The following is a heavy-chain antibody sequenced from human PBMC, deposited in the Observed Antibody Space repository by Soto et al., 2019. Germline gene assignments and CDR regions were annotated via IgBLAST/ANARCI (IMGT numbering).Heavy chain of an antibody. D-gene: IGHD3-3*01. CDR2: IYYSGST. V-gene: IGHV4-59*08. CDR1: GGSISSFY. J-gene: IGHJ6*03. Sequence: SETLSLTXTVSGGSISSFYWSWIRQPPGKGLEWIGYIYYSGSTNYNPSLKSRVTISVDTSKNQFSLKLSSVTAADTAVYYCARLKGYYDFWSGYYYYYMDVWGKGTTVTVSS. CDR3: ARLKGYYDFWSGYYYYYMDV.